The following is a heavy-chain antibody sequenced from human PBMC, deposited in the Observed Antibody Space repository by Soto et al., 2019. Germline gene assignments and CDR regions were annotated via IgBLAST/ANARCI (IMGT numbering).Heavy chain of an antibody. CDR3: ANQKIRFSVAGTLYGLGV. D-gene: IGHD6-19*01. CDR2: ISSSSSYI. CDR1: GFTFSSYS. Sequence: GGSLRLSCAASGFTFSSYSMNWVRQAPGKGLEWVSSISSSSSYIYYADSVKGRFTISRDNAKNSLYLQMNGLRDDDTAVYYCANQKIRFSVAGTLYGLGVWGQGTTVTVSS. V-gene: IGHV3-21*01. J-gene: IGHJ6*02.